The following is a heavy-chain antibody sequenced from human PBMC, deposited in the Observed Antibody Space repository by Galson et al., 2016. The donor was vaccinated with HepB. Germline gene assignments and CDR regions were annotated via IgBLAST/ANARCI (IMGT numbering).Heavy chain of an antibody. Sequence: SLRLSCAASGFTFSDYAMHWVRQAPGKGLEWVAVISYDGSNKYYADSAKGRFTISRDNSKNTLYLQMNSLRDEDTAMYYCARDSSSTSWYEWSEDWGQGTLVIVSS. D-gene: IGHD6-13*01. CDR2: ISYDGSNK. CDR1: GFTFSDYA. V-gene: IGHV3-30-3*01. CDR3: ARDSSSTSWYEWSED. J-gene: IGHJ4*02.